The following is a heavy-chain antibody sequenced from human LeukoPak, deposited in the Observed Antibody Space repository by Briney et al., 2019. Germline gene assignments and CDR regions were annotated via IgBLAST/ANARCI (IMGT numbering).Heavy chain of an antibody. CDR3: ARQNTWIQLWSFDY. Sequence: SETLSLTCTVSGGSISSYYWSWIRQPPGKGLEWVGYIYYGGSTNYNPSLQSRVTISVDTSKNQFSLKLSSVTAADTAVYYCARQNTWIQLWSFDYWGQGTLVTVSS. V-gene: IGHV4-59*08. J-gene: IGHJ4*02. CDR1: GGSISSYY. D-gene: IGHD5-18*01. CDR2: IYYGGST.